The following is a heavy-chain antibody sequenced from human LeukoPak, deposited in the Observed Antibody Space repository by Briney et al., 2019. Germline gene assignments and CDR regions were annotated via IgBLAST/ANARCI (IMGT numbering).Heavy chain of an antibody. CDR1: GFSFNNAW. CDR2: IKTKTDGGTT. Sequence: GGSLRLSCAASGFSFNNAWMTWVRQAPGKGLEWVGRIKTKTDGGTTEYAAPLKGRFTISRDDSKNTLYLQMNSLKTEDTAVYYCTTPSPWFDSWGQGTLVTVSS. J-gene: IGHJ5*01. CDR3: TTPSPWFDS. V-gene: IGHV3-15*01.